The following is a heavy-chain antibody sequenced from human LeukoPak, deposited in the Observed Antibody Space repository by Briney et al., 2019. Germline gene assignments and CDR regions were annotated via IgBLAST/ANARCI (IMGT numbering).Heavy chain of an antibody. Sequence: GGSLRLSCAASGFTFDDYAMHWVRQAPGKGLEWVSGISWNSGSIGYADSVKGRFTISRDNAKNSLFLQMSSLRVEDTAVYYCARRFDYWGQGTLVTVSS. CDR2: ISWNSGSI. CDR3: ARRFDY. CDR1: GFTFDDYA. J-gene: IGHJ4*02. V-gene: IGHV3-9*01.